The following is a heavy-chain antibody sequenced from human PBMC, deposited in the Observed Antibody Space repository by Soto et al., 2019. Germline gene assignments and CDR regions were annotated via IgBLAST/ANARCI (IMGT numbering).Heavy chain of an antibody. CDR3: ARDVNGGFCGA. D-gene: IGHD2-21*01. CDR1: GFTCSSYS. V-gene: IGHV3-21*01. Sequence: EVQLVESGGGLVKPGGSLRLYCAASGFTCSSYSMNWVRQAPGKGLEWVSTISSRNNDMYYVDSVKGRFTISRDNARNSVYLQMNSLRADDTAVYYCARDVNGGFCGAWGQGTLVTVSS. J-gene: IGHJ5*02. CDR2: ISSRNNDM.